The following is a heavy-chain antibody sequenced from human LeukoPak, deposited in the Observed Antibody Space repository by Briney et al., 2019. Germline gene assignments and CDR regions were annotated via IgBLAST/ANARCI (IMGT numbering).Heavy chain of an antibody. Sequence: EASVKVSCKTSGYMFTGFFIHWVRQAPGQGLEWMGSVSPNNGGTSYAQRFQGRVNMTSDTSTRTAYLQLSGLRFDDTAVYYCASLLWFGDFGYWGQGTLVTVSS. V-gene: IGHV1-2*02. CDR1: GYMFTGFF. J-gene: IGHJ4*02. CDR2: VSPNNGGT. D-gene: IGHD3-10*01. CDR3: ASLLWFGDFGY.